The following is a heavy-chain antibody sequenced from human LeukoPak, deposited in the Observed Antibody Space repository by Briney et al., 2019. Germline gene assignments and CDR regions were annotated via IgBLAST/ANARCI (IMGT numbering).Heavy chain of an antibody. Sequence: GGSLRLSCAASGFIVTNAWINWVRQAPGKGLEWVSVIYGGGSTYYADSVKGRFTISRDTPKNTLYLQMNSLRAEDTAVYYCARGGYHAYYLDYWGQGSLVTVSS. D-gene: IGHD5-18*01. J-gene: IGHJ4*02. V-gene: IGHV3-66*01. CDR1: GFIVTNAW. CDR3: ARGGYHAYYLDY. CDR2: IYGGGST.